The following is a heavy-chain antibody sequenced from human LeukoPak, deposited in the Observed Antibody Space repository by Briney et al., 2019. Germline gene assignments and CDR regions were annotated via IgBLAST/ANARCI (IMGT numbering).Heavy chain of an antibody. J-gene: IGHJ4*01. CDR3: AREDCGGDCCLFDH. V-gene: IGHV3-21*01. CDR1: GFTFSSYS. CDR2: ITSGSSYI. D-gene: IGHD2-21*02. Sequence: RGCHRLSCAASGFTFSSYSMNWVRQAPGKGLEWVSSITSGSSYIYYADSVKGRFTISRDNAKSSLFLQMNSLRAEDTAVYYCAREDCGGDCCLFDHWGHGEPGTVSS.